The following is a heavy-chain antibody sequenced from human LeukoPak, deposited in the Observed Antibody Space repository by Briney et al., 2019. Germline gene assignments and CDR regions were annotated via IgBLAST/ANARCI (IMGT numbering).Heavy chain of an antibody. CDR3: ARAKDSSGWYYFDY. V-gene: IGHV1-69*13. CDR1: GYTFTGYY. D-gene: IGHD6-19*01. CDR2: IIPIFGTA. Sequence: SVKVSCKASGYTFTGYYMHWVRQAPGQGLEWMGGIIPIFGTANYAQKFQGRVTITADESTSTAYMELSSLRSEDTAVYYCARAKDSSGWYYFDYWGQGTLVTVSS. J-gene: IGHJ4*02.